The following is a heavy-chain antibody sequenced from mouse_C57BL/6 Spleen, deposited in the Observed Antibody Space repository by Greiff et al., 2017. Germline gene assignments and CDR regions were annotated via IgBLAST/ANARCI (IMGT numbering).Heavy chain of an antibody. D-gene: IGHD2-2*01. Sequence: QVQLQQPGAELVKPGASVKVSCKASGYTFTSYWMHWVKQRPGQGLEWIGWIHPSDSDTNYNQKFKGKVALTVDKSSRPAYMQLRSLTSEDSAVYYFAISMATRRGFDYWGQGTTLTVSS. CDR1: GYTFTSYW. CDR2: IHPSDSDT. V-gene: IGHV1-74*01. CDR3: AISMATRRGFDY. J-gene: IGHJ2*01.